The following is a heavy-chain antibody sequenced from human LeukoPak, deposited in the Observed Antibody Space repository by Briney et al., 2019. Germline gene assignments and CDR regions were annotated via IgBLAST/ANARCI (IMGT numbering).Heavy chain of an antibody. J-gene: IGHJ2*01. CDR3: ARDVGGYFDL. D-gene: IGHD2-15*01. CDR2: FKSDGSST. CDR1: GFTFSSYW. Sequence: GGSLRLSCAASGFTFSSYWMHWVRQAPGKGLVWVSRFKSDGSSTSYADSVKGRFTISRDNAKNTLYLQMDSLSAEDTAVYYCARDVGGYFDLWGRGTLVTVSS. V-gene: IGHV3-74*01.